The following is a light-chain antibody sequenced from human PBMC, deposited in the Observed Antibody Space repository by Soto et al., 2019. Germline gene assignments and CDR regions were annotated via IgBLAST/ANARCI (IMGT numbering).Light chain of an antibody. CDR2: KAS. J-gene: IGKJ1*01. CDR3: QQYNSYST. V-gene: IGKV1-5*03. Sequence: DIHMTQSSSTRSSGVGDTVTITCRASQSISIWLAWYQQKPGKAPKLLIYKASSLESGVPSRFSGSGSGTEFTLTISSLQTDDFATYYCQQYNSYSTFGQGTKVDI. CDR1: QSISIW.